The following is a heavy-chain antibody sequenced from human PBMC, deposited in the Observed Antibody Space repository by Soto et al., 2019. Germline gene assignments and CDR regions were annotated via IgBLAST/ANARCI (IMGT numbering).Heavy chain of an antibody. CDR3: ASSGYYGYYDY. CDR2: IYSGGST. CDR1: GFTVSSNY. V-gene: IGHV3-53*01. Sequence: GGSLRLSCAASGFTVSSNYVSWVRQAPGKGLEWVSVIYSGGSTYYADSVKGRFTISRDNSKNTLYLQMNSLRAEDTAVYYCASSGYYGYYDYWGQGTLVTVSS. D-gene: IGHD3-22*01. J-gene: IGHJ4*02.